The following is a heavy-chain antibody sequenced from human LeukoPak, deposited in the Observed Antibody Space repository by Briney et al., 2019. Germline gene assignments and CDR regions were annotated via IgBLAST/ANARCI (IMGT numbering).Heavy chain of an antibody. CDR1: GGTLNSFY. J-gene: IGHJ6*02. Sequence: PSETLSLTCTVSGGTLNSFYWTWIRQPPGKGLDYIGYVYYSGSTKYNPSLKSRVTISEDTSKNQFSLKLNSVTAADTAVYYCARDRDYSNYYGMDVWGQGTTVTVSS. D-gene: IGHD4-11*01. CDR2: VYYSGST. CDR3: ARDRDYSNYYGMDV. V-gene: IGHV4-59*12.